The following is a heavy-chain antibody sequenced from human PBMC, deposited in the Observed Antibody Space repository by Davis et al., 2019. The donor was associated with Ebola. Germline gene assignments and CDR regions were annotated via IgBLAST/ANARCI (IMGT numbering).Heavy chain of an antibody. CDR1: GYSISSGYY. CDR2: IYHSGST. CDR3: ARNNGYGDYLYYYYYYGMDV. V-gene: IGHV4-38-2*02. D-gene: IGHD4-17*01. J-gene: IGHJ6*02. Sequence: PGGSLRLSCTVSGYSISSGYYWGWIRQPPGKGLEWIGSIYHSGSTNYNPSLKSRVTISVDTSKNQFSLKLSSVTAADTAVYYCARNNGYGDYLYYYYYYGMDVWGQGTTVTVSS.